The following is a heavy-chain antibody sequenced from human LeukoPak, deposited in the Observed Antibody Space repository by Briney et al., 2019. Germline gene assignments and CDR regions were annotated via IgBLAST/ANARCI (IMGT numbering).Heavy chain of an antibody. J-gene: IGHJ4*02. CDR2: ISTSSRTI. Sequence: PGGSLRLSCAASGFTFSSYTMDWVRQAPGKGLEWVAYISTSSRTIYYADSVKGRSTISRDDAKNSLSLHMDSLGAEDTAVYYCARGRRDYSNYEGTLEYWGQGTLVTVSS. CDR3: ARGRRDYSNYEGTLEY. V-gene: IGHV3-48*01. CDR1: GFTFSSYT. D-gene: IGHD4-11*01.